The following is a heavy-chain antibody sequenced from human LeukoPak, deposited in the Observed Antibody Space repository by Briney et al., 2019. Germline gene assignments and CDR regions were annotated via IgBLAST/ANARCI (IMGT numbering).Heavy chain of an antibody. CDR2: IFYAGRT. D-gene: IGHD3-10*01. CDR1: GGSISSSSFY. V-gene: IGHV4-39*01. Sequence: SETLSLTCTVSGGSISSSSFYWGWIRHPPGKGLEWIGNIFYAGRTYYNPSLKSRVTMSVDTSKSRYSLKLTSVTAADTAVYYCASSYGSGSYRQNNWFDPWGQGTLVTVSS. J-gene: IGHJ5*02. CDR3: ASSYGSGSYRQNNWFDP.